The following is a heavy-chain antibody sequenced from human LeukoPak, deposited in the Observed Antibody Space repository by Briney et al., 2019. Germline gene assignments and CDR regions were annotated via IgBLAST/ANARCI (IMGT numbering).Heavy chain of an antibody. CDR3: ARDHIPSSSGWFDP. D-gene: IGHD6-6*01. V-gene: IGHV3-33*01. CDR1: GFTFSSYG. CDR2: IWYDGSNK. J-gene: IGHJ5*02. Sequence: AGGSLRLSCAVSGFTFSSYGMHWVRQAPGKGLEWVAVIWYDGSNKYYADSVKGRFIISRDNSKNTLYLQMNSLRAEDTAVYYCARDHIPSSSGWFDPWGQGTLVTVSS.